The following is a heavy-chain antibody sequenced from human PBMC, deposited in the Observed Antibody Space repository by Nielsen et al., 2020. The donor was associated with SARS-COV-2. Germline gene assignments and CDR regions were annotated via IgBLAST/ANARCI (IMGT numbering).Heavy chain of an antibody. D-gene: IGHD1-26*01. Sequence: GGSLRLSCAASGFTFSSYAMHWVRQAPGKGLEWVAVISYDGSNKYYADSVKGRFTISRDNSKNTLYLQMNSLRAEDTAVYYCAKGGTGSYYDYFDYWGQGTLVTVSS. CDR3: AKGGTGSYYDYFDY. CDR2: ISYDGSNK. V-gene: IGHV3-30-3*01. CDR1: GFTFSSYA. J-gene: IGHJ4*02.